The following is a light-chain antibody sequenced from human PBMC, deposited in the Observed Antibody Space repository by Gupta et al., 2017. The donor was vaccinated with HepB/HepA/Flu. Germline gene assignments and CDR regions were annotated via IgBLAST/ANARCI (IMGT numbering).Light chain of an antibody. J-gene: IGKJ4*01. Sequence: DIKMTQPPSSLSASVGDRVTITCRASQSISSYLNWYQQKPGKAPKLLIYAASSLQSGVPSRFSGSGSGTDFTLTISSLQPEDFATYYCQQSYSFGGGTKVEIK. CDR3: QQSYS. CDR1: QSISSY. V-gene: IGKV1-39*01. CDR2: AAS.